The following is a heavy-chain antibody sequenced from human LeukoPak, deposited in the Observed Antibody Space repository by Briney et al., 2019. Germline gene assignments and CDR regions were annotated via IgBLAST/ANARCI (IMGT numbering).Heavy chain of an antibody. CDR1: GGSISSYY. CDR2: IYYSGST. Sequence: PSETLSLTCTVSGGSISSYYWSWIRQPPGKGLEWIGYIYYSGSTNYNPSLKSRVTISVDTSKNQFSLKLSSVTAADTAVYYCASGKYFYDDAGSVNRASRTALVWARGTMVIVSS. V-gene: IGHV4-59*01. CDR3: ASGKYFYDDAGSVNRASRTALV. J-gene: IGHJ3*01. D-gene: IGHD2-21*02.